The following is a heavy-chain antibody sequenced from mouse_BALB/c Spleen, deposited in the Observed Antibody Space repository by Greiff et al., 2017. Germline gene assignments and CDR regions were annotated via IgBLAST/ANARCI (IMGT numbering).Heavy chain of an antibody. CDR3: ARALYRYDECYYAMDY. CDR1: GFTFSDYY. J-gene: IGHJ4*01. V-gene: IGHV5-4*02. CDR2: ISDGGSYT. Sequence: EVKLVESGGGLVKPGGSLKLSCAASGFTFSDYYMYWVRQTPEKRLEWVATISDGGSYTYYPDSVKGRFTISRDNAKNNLYLQMSSLKSEDTAMYYCARALYRYDECYYAMDYWGQGTSVTVSS. D-gene: IGHD2-14*01.